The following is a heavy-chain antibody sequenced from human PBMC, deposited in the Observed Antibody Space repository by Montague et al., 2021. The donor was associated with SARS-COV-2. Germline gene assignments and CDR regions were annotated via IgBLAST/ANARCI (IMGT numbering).Heavy chain of an antibody. V-gene: IGHV3-30*04. Sequence: SLRLSCAASGFTFSSYAMHWVRQAPGKGLEWVAVISYDGSNKYYAYSVKGRFTISRDNSKNTLYLQMNSLSAEDTAVYYCARNYYDSSDHFDYWGQGTLVTVSS. CDR1: GFTFSSYA. D-gene: IGHD3-22*01. CDR3: ARNYYDSSDHFDY. CDR2: ISYDGSNK. J-gene: IGHJ4*02.